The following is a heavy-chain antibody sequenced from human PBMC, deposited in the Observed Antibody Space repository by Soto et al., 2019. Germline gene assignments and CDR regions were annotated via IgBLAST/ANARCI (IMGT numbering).Heavy chain of an antibody. Sequence: QVQLVESGGGLVNPGGSLRLSCAPSGLTVNDYYMTWIRQAPGKGLEWISFITRSGSTKFYADSVKGRFTISRDNAKNSLYLQMNSLRVEDTAVYYCAREITMTNGVFDYWGQGTMVTVSS. CDR3: AREITMTNGVFDY. V-gene: IGHV3-11*01. D-gene: IGHD3-22*01. CDR2: ITRSGSTK. CDR1: GLTVNDYY. J-gene: IGHJ4*02.